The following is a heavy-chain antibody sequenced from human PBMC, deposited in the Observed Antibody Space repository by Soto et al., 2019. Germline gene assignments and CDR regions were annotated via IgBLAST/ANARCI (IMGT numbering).Heavy chain of an antibody. CDR2: IRPAGGGT. V-gene: IGHV1-46*01. J-gene: IGHJ4*02. CDR1: GYTFTDYY. Sequence: QVHLVQSGAEVKEPGASVKVSCKASGYTFTDYYIHWVRQAPGQGLEWLGIIRPAGGGTEHPQRFQGRVTMTRDTSTSTVYMELTSLTSDDTAVYYCAREPKEIFYFDYWGQGTLVTVSS. CDR3: AREPKEIFYFDY.